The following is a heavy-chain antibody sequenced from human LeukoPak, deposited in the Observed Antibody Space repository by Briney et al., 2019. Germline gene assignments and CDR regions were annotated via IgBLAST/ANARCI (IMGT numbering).Heavy chain of an antibody. CDR2: IYYSGST. CDR3: ARGRGYYGFDY. CDR1: GGSISSSYSY. Sequence: SETLSLTCTVSGGSISSSYSYWGWIRQPPGKGLEWIGNIYYSGSTNYNPSLKSRVTISVDTSKNQFSLKLSSVTAADTAVYYCARGRGYYGFDYWGQGTLVTVSS. D-gene: IGHD3-10*01. J-gene: IGHJ4*02. V-gene: IGHV4-39*07.